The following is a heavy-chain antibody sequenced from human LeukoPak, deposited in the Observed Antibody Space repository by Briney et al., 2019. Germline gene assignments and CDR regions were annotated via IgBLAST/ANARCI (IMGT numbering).Heavy chain of an antibody. V-gene: IGHV4-59*08. J-gene: IGHJ5*02. CDR3: ARAKWFGELFSYNWFDP. Sequence: PSETLSLTCTVSGGSISSYYWSWIRQPPGKGLEWIGYIYYSGSTNCNPSLKSRVTISVDTSKNQFSLKLSSVTAADTAVYYCARAKWFGELFSYNWFDPWGQGTLVTVSS. D-gene: IGHD3-10*01. CDR1: GGSISSYY. CDR2: IYYSGST.